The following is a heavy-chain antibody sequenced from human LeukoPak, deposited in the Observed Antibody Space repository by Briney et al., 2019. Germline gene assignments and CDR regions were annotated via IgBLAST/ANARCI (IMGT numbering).Heavy chain of an antibody. CDR3: ARDGSIVGATIVLWDY. CDR1: GYTFTSYY. Sequence: ASVKVSCKASGYTFTSYYMHWVRQAPGQGLEWMGIINPSGGSTSYAQKFQGRVTMTRDMSTSTVYMELSSLRSEDTAVYYCARDGSIVGATIVLWDYWGQGTLVTVSS. D-gene: IGHD1-26*01. J-gene: IGHJ4*02. CDR2: INPSGGST. V-gene: IGHV1-46*01.